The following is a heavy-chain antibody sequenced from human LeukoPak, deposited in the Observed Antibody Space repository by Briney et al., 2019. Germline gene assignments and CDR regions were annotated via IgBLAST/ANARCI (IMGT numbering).Heavy chain of an antibody. D-gene: IGHD3-22*01. CDR2: INPNSGGT. CDR1: GYTFTAYY. Sequence: VASVKVSCKASGYTFTAYYMNWVRQAPGQGLEWMGWINPNSGGTNFAQKFQGRVTLTRDTSISTAYMELSGLRSDDTAVYYCARGSAEKDYDSSGFDSWGQGTLVAVSS. CDR3: ARGSAEKDYDSSGFDS. J-gene: IGHJ4*02. V-gene: IGHV1-2*02.